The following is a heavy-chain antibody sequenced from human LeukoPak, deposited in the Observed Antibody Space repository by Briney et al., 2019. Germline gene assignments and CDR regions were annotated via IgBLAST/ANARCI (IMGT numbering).Heavy chain of an antibody. CDR1: GGSISSGDYY. J-gene: IGHJ4*02. Sequence: SETLSLTCTVSGGSISSGDYYWSWIRQPPGKGLEWIGYIYYSGSTYYNPSLKSRATISVDTSKNQFSLKLSSVTAADTAVYYCASSRTRSFDYWGQGTLVTVSS. CDR3: ASSRTRSFDY. CDR2: IYYSGST. D-gene: IGHD2-2*01. V-gene: IGHV4-30-4*02.